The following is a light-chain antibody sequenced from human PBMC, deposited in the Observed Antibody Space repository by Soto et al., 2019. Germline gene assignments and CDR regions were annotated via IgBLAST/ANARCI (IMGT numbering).Light chain of an antibody. CDR3: GTWDSSLSAGV. CDR1: SSNIGNNY. CDR2: DNN. J-gene: IGLJ2*01. Sequence: QSVLTQPPSVSAAPGQKVTISCSGSSSNIGNNYVSWYQQLPGTAPKLLIYDNNKRPSGIPDRFSGSKSGTSATLGITGLQTGDEADYYRGTWDSSLSAGVFGGGTQLTVL. V-gene: IGLV1-51*01.